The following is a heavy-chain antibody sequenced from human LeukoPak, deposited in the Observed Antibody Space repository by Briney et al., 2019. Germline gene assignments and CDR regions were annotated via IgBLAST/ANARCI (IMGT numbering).Heavy chain of an antibody. CDR2: IYYSGST. CDR3: ARDGYCSSTSCYSFYYIDV. J-gene: IGHJ6*03. Sequence: SQTLSLTCTVSGGSISRGDYYWRWIRQPPGKGLEWIGYIYYSGSTYYNPALKRRFTISVDKSKNQFSLKLSSVTAPDTAVYYCARDGYCSSTSCYSFYYIDVWGKGTTVTVSS. D-gene: IGHD2-2*01. CDR1: GGSISRGDYY. V-gene: IGHV4-30-4*08.